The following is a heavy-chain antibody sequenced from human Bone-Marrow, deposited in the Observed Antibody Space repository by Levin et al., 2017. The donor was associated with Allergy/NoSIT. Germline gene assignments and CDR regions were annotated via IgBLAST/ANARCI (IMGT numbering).Heavy chain of an antibody. Sequence: GESLKISCATSGFSFSTFGMHWVRQAPGKGLAWVAFILFDGNDRYHADSVTGRFTISRDNSRNTLFLQMNSLRAEDTAVYDCARVAQELSYADDAFDIWGQGTVVTVSS. V-gene: IGHV3-33*01. CDR3: ARVAQELSYADDAFDI. CDR1: GFSFSTFG. D-gene: IGHD3-16*01. CDR2: ILFDGNDR. J-gene: IGHJ3*02.